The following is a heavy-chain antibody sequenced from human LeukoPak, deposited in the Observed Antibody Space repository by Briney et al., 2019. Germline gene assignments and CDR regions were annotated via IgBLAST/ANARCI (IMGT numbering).Heavy chain of an antibody. D-gene: IGHD5-12*01. CDR2: INAGNGNT. V-gene: IGHV1-3*01. Sequence: ASVKVSCKASGYTFTSYAMHWVRQAPGQRLEWMGWINAGNGNTKYSQKFQGRVTITRGTSASTAYMELSSLRSEDTAVYYCARTERGYSGYDVYYYYGMDVWGQGTTVTVSS. CDR3: ARTERGYSGYDVYYYYGMDV. CDR1: GYTFTSYA. J-gene: IGHJ6*02.